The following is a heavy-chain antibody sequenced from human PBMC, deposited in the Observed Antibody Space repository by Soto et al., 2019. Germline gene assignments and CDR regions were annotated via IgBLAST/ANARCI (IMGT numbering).Heavy chain of an antibody. CDR3: CSLDYGPGY. V-gene: IGHV1-46*03. Sequence: QVQLAQSGAEVKKPGASVKVSCKASGYTFTNHHMHWVRQVPGEGLEWMGMINPRGGGTNYPQKFQGRVTMTRDTSTSTAYMELSRLTSDDTALYYCCSLDYGPGYSGQGTLVTVSS. D-gene: IGHD3-10*01. J-gene: IGHJ4*02. CDR2: INPRGGGT. CDR1: GYTFTNHH.